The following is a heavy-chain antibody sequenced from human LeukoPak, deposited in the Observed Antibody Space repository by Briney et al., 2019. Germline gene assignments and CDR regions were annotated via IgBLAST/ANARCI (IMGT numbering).Heavy chain of an antibody. Sequence: GGSLRLSCAASGFTFSYYWMNWVRQAPGKGLVWVSRISSDGSSTNYADSVKGRFTISRDNAKNTLSLQMNSLRAEDTAVYYCAREGLVCIRTSCYLAAFDLWGQGTVVTVSS. J-gene: IGHJ3*01. D-gene: IGHD2-2*01. V-gene: IGHV3-74*01. CDR3: AREGLVCIRTSCYLAAFDL. CDR2: ISSDGSST. CDR1: GFTFSYYW.